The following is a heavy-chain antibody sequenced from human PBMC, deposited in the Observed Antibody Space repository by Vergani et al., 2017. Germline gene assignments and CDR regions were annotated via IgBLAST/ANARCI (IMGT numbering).Heavy chain of an antibody. CDR2: ISGSGGST. Sequence: EVQLLESGGGLVQPGGSLRLSCAASGFTFSSYAMSWVRQAPGKGLEWVSAISGSGGSTYYADSVKGRFTISRDNSKNTLYLQMNSLRAEDTAVYYCAKVITLGEQLAIYYMDVWGKGTTVTVSS. V-gene: IGHV3-23*01. J-gene: IGHJ6*03. CDR3: AKVITLGEQLAIYYMDV. CDR1: GFTFSSYA. D-gene: IGHD6-6*01.